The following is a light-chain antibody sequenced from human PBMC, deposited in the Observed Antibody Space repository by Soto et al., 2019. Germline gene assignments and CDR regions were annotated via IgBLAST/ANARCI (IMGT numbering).Light chain of an antibody. CDR2: DVS. V-gene: IGLV2-14*03. CDR1: SSDVGGYKY. Sequence: QSALTQPASVSGSPGQSITISCTGTSSDVGGYKYVSWYQQHPGKAPKLMIYDVSNRPSGVSNRFSGSKSGNTASLTISGLQAEDEADYYGSSYAIGSTLRFGGGTKLTVL. CDR3: SSYAIGSTLR. J-gene: IGLJ2*01.